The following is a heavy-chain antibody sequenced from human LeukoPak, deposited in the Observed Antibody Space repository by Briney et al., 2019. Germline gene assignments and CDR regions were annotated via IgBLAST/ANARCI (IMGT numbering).Heavy chain of an antibody. CDR2: TNHSRST. D-gene: IGHD5-12*01. CDR3: AGFNSGYDFWHPSITY. J-gene: IGHJ4*02. V-gene: IGHV4-34*01. Sequence: PPETLSLTCVVYGGSFSGYYWRWVRQPPGEGREWIGETNHSRSTNYNPSLKSRVTISVATSKNQFSVKLSSVTAADTAVYYCAGFNSGYDFWHPSITYWGQGTLVTVSS. CDR1: GGSFSGYY.